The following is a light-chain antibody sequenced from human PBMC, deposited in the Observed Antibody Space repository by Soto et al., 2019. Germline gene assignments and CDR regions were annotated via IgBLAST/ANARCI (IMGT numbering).Light chain of an antibody. CDR1: QSLVHSDGNTY. J-gene: IGKJ4*01. CDR3: MQGTHWPLT. V-gene: IGKV2-30*02. Sequence: DVVMTQSPLSLPVTLGQPASISCRSSQSLVHSDGNTYLNWFQQRPGQSPRRLIYKVSNRDSGVPDRCSGSGSGTDFTLKISRVEAEDIGVYFFMQGTHWPLTFGGGTTVEIK. CDR2: KVS.